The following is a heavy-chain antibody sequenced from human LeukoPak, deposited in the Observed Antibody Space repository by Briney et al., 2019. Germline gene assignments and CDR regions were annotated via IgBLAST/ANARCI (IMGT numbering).Heavy chain of an antibody. J-gene: IGHJ5*02. CDR1: GFIFSSYT. V-gene: IGHV3-21*01. CDR2: ITSSSTYI. D-gene: IGHD4-11*01. Sequence: GGSLRLSCAVSGFIFSSYTMNWVRQAPGKGLEWVSSITSSSTYIYYADSVKGRFTISRDNAKNSLYLQMNSLRAEDTAMYYCARDLTVTSTCWFDRWGQGTLVTVSS. CDR3: ARDLTVTSTCWFDR.